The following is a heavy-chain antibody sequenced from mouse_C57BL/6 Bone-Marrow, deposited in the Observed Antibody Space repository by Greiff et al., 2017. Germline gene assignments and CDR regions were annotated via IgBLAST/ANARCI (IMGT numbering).Heavy chain of an antibody. V-gene: IGHV1-78*01. CDR2: IYPRDGST. Sequence: VQLVESDAELVKPGASVKISCKVSGYTFTDHTIHWMKQRPEQGLEWIGYIYPRDGSTKYNEKFKGKATLTADKSSSTAYMQLNSLTSEDSAVYFCARRGELGRDYFDDGGQGTTLTVSS. J-gene: IGHJ2*01. CDR3: ARRGELGRDYFDD. CDR1: GYTFTDHT. D-gene: IGHD4-1*01.